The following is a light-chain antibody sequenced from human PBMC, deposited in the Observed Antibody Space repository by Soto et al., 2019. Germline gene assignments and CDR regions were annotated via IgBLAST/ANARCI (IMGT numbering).Light chain of an antibody. J-gene: IGKJ1*01. V-gene: IGKV1-6*01. CDR2: AAS. Sequence: AIQMTQSPSSLSASVGDRVTITCRASQDIRNELGWYQQKPGKAPKLLIYAASSLQTGVPSRFSGSGSGTTFTLTISSLQPEDFVTYFCLQDHSYPRAFGQGTQVEIK. CDR3: LQDHSYPRA. CDR1: QDIRNE.